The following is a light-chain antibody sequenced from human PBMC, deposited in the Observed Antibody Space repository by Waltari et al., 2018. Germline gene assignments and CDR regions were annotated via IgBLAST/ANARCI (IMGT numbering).Light chain of an antibody. CDR3: QQYDNLPVT. CDR1: QDISKY. V-gene: IGKV1-33*01. CDR2: GAS. J-gene: IGKJ1*01. Sequence: DIQMTQSPSSLSASVRDRVTITCLASQDISKYLSWYQQKPGKAPKLLIYGASNLETGVPSRFSGSGSRTDFTFTISSLQPEDVATYYCQQYDNLPVTFGQGTKVEIK.